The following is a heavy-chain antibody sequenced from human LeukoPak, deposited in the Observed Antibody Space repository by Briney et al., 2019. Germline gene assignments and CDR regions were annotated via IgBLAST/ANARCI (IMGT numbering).Heavy chain of an antibody. CDR1: GFTFSSYW. D-gene: IGHD2-2*01. CDR2: IKQDGSEK. CDR3: ARDIVVVPAAILGYYYYGMDV. Sequence: GGSLRLSCAASGFTFSSYWMSWVRQAPGKGLEWVANIKQDGSEKYYVDSVKGRFTISRDNAKNSLYLQMNSLRDADTAVYYCARDIVVVPAAILGYYYYGMDVWGQGTTVTVSS. J-gene: IGHJ6*02. V-gene: IGHV3-7*01.